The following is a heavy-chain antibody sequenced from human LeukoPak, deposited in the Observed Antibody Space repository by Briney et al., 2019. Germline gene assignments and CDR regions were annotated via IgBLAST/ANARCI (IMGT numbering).Heavy chain of an antibody. V-gene: IGHV4-34*01. Sequence: SETLSLTCADYGGSFSGYYWSWIRQPPGKGLEWIGEINHSGSTNYNPSLKSRVTISVDTSKNQFSLKLSSVTAADTAVYYCAGLGRYCSGGSCNYWGQGTLVTVSS. CDR1: GGSFSGYY. J-gene: IGHJ4*02. CDR2: INHSGST. D-gene: IGHD2-15*01. CDR3: AGLGRYCSGGSCNY.